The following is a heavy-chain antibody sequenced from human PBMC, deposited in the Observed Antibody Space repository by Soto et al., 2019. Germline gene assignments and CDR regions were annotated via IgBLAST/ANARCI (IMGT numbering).Heavy chain of an antibody. J-gene: IGHJ4*02. Sequence: GGCLRLSCAAGGITFTNYALHWVRQAPGKGLDWVSSISGGGTGTYSAAAVKGRFTISSDKSRNAVDLQMCSLRVEDTAVYYCAKVDDYDIFDNWVANQGFAYCGEVXPVTV. CDR2: ISGGGTGT. D-gene: IGHD3-9*01. V-gene: IGHV3-23*01. CDR3: AKVDDYDIFDNWVANQGFAY. CDR1: GITFTNYA.